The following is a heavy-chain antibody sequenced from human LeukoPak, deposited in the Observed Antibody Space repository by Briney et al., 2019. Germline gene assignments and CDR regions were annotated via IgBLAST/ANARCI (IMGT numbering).Heavy chain of an antibody. V-gene: IGHV3-21*01. J-gene: IGHJ5*02. CDR1: GFTFSSYA. D-gene: IGHD4-17*01. CDR3: ARVSGDYYHTVDT. CDR2: ITSSTYI. Sequence: PXGSLRLSCAASGFTFSSYAMNWVRQAPGKGLEWVSSITSSTYIYYADSVRGRFTISRDNAKNSLFLQMNSLRVEDTAIYYCARVSGDYYHTVDTWGQGTLVTVSS.